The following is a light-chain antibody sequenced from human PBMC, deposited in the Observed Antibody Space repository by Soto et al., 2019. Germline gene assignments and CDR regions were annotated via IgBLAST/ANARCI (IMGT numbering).Light chain of an antibody. CDR2: GAS. J-gene: IGKJ1*01. V-gene: IGKV3-20*01. CDR3: QKYVSAPWT. Sequence: EIVLTQSPGTLSLSPGERVTISCRASQSVNNNFLAWYQQKPGQAPRLLIYGASSRATGIPDRFSGSGSGTDFTLIISRLEPEDFAVYYCQKYVSAPWTFGQGTKVEIK. CDR1: QSVNNNF.